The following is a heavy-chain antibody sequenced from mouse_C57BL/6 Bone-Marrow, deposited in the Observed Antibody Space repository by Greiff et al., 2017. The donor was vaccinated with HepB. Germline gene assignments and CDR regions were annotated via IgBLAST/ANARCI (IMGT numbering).Heavy chain of an antibody. CDR2: IYPGGGYT. D-gene: IGHD1-1*01. CDR1: GYTFTNYW. Sequence: VQLQQSGAELVRPGTSVKMSCKASGYTFTNYWIGWAKQRPGHGLEWIGDIYPGGGYTNYNEKFKGKATLTADKASSTAYMQFSSLTSEDSAIDYCARENYYGSSGFDYWGQGTTLTVSS. V-gene: IGHV1-63*01. CDR3: ARENYYGSSGFDY. J-gene: IGHJ2*01.